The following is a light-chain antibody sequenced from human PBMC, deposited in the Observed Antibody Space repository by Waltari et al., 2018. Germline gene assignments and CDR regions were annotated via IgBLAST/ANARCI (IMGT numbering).Light chain of an antibody. Sequence: EIILTQSPGTLSLSPGERATLSCRASQSISRPLAWYQQKPGQAPRLLIYDASTRATGIPDRFSGSGSGTDCSLTISRLEPEDSAVYYWQHYVILPATFGQGTKVEIK. CDR3: QHYVILPAT. CDR1: QSISRP. J-gene: IGKJ1*01. V-gene: IGKV3-20*01. CDR2: DAS.